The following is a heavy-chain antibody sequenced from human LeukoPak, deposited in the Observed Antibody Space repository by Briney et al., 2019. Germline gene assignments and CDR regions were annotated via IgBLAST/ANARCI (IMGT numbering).Heavy chain of an antibody. CDR3: AKDAPVNIVVVPAANS. CDR1: GFTFSSYA. Sequence: GGSLRLSCTASGFTFSSYAMSWVRQAPGKGLEWDSAISGSGGSTYYADSVKGRFTISRGNSKNTLYLQMDSLRAEDTAVYYCAKDAPVNIVVVPAANSWGQGTLVTVSS. CDR2: ISGSGGST. D-gene: IGHD2-2*01. V-gene: IGHV3-23*01. J-gene: IGHJ4*02.